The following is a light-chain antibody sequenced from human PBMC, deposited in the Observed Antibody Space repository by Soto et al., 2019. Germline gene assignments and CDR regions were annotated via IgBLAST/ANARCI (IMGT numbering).Light chain of an antibody. Sequence: QSALTQPASVSGSPGQSITISCTGTSSDVGSYNLVSWYQQHPGKAPKLMIYEGSKRPSGVSNRFSGSKSGNTAPLTISGLQAEDEADYYCCSYAGSSTFEFGGGTKLTVL. CDR1: SSDVGSYNL. V-gene: IGLV2-23*03. CDR3: CSYAGSSTFE. CDR2: EGS. J-gene: IGLJ2*01.